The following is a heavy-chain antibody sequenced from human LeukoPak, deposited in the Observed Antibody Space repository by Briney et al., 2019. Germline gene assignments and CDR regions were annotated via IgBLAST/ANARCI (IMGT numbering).Heavy chain of an antibody. CDR2: IKPDGSDQ. V-gene: IGHV3-7*01. Sequence: GGSLRLSCAASGFTLSNYWVYWVRQAPGKGLEWVAIIKPDGSDQYYVDSVKGRFTISRDNAKNSLYLQMNSPRAEDTAVYYCANKGRVAYWGQGTLVTVSS. J-gene: IGHJ4*02. CDR3: ANKGRVAY. D-gene: IGHD3-3*01. CDR1: GFTLSNYW.